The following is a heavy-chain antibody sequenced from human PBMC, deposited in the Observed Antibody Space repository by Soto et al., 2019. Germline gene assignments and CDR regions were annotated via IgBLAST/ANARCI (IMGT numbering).Heavy chain of an antibody. CDR2: INAGNGNT. J-gene: IGHJ4*02. Sequence: ASVKVSCKASGYTFTSYAMHWVRQAPGQRLEWMGWINAGNGNTKYSQKFQGRVTITRDTSASTAYMELSSLRSEDTAVYYCARESGYDWYFDYWGQGTLVTVS. D-gene: IGHD5-12*01. V-gene: IGHV1-3*01. CDR3: ARESGYDWYFDY. CDR1: GYTFTSYA.